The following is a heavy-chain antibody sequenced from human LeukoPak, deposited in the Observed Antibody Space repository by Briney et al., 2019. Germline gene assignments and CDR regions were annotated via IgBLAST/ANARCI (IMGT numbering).Heavy chain of an antibody. CDR2: IIHIFGTA. CDR1: GGTFSSYA. J-gene: IGHJ5*02. CDR3: ARDGSSRGFDP. Sequence: ASVKVSCKASGGTFSSYAISWVRQAPGQGLEWMGGIIHIFGTANYAQKFQGRVTITTDESTSTAYMELSSLRSEDTAVYYCARDGSSRGFDPWGQGTLVTVSS. V-gene: IGHV1-69*05. D-gene: IGHD3-10*01.